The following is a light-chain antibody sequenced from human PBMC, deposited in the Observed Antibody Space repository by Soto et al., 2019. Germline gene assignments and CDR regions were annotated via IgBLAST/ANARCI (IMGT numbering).Light chain of an antibody. CDR2: GPS. J-gene: IGKJ4*01. Sequence: EIVLTQSPGTLSLSPGERATLSCRASQSVRNNYLAWYQQKPDQAPKLLIYGPSTRAAGIPDRFSGSGSGTDFTLTISRLEPEDFAVYYCHHYQYGSSPPVTFGGGTKVEIK. V-gene: IGKV3-20*01. CDR1: QSVRNNY. CDR3: HHYQYGSSPPVT.